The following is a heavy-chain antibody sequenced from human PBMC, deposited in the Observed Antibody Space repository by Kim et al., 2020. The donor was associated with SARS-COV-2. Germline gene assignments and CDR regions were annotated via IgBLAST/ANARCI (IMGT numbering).Heavy chain of an antibody. CDR1: GDSISSYY. V-gene: IGHV4-4*07. CDR2: IYTSGST. J-gene: IGHJ4*02. D-gene: IGHD2-2*01. Sequence: SETLSLTCTVSGDSISSYYWNWIRQPAGKGLEWIGRIYTSGSTNYNPSLKSRVTMSVDTSKNQVSLKLSSMTAADTAVYYCARAKVGTADFDYWGQGTLVTVSS. CDR3: ARAKVGTADFDY.